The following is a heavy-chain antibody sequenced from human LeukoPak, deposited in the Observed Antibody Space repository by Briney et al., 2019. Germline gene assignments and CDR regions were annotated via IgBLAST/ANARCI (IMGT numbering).Heavy chain of an antibody. J-gene: IGHJ4*02. Sequence: GGSLRLSCAASGFTFNSYSMNWVRQAPGKGLEWVSFISSSSNYIYYADSVKGRFTISRDNARNSLYLQMDSLRAEDTAVYYCARDLSGYAAFDYWGQGTLVTVSS. D-gene: IGHD5-12*01. CDR1: GFTFNSYS. CDR2: ISSSSNYI. CDR3: ARDLSGYAAFDY. V-gene: IGHV3-21*01.